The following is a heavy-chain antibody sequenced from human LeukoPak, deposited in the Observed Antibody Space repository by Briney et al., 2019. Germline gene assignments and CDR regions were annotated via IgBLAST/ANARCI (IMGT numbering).Heavy chain of an antibody. Sequence: GGSLRLSCAASGFTFSSYAMNWVRQAPGKGLEWVASISGGAGGAAYADSVKGRFTMSRDNSKNTLYLQMNSLRAEDTAVYYCAKDGGYGSGSYYPDYWGQGTLVTVSS. V-gene: IGHV3-23*01. D-gene: IGHD3-10*01. J-gene: IGHJ4*02. CDR1: GFTFSSYA. CDR2: ISGGAGGA. CDR3: AKDGGYGSGSYYPDY.